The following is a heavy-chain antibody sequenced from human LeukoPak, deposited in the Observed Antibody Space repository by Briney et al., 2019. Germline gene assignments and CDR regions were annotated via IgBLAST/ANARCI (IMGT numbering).Heavy chain of an antibody. J-gene: IGHJ6*03. D-gene: IGHD7-27*01. CDR1: GFTFSSYE. Sequence: AGGSLRLSCAASGFTFSSYEMNWVRQAPGKGLEWVSAISGSGGNTFSADSVKGRFTISRDNSKNTLFLQMNSLRAEDTAVYYCAKNIRQLGNYQYYMDVWGKGTTVTVSS. CDR2: ISGSGGNT. CDR3: AKNIRQLGNYQYYMDV. V-gene: IGHV3-23*01.